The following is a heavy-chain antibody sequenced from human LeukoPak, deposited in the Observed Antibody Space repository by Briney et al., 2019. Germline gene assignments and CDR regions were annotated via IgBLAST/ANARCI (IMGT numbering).Heavy chain of an antibody. V-gene: IGHV4-34*01. CDR2: INHSGST. CDR1: GGSVSGYY. J-gene: IGHJ6*03. D-gene: IGHD6-13*01. CDR3: ARGEAAAGPMDYMDV. Sequence: SETLSLTCTVSGGSVSGYYWSWIRQPPGKGLEWIGEINHSGSTNYNPSLKSRVTMSVDTSKNQFSLKLSSVTAADTAVYYCARGEAAAGPMDYMDVWDTGATVTVSS.